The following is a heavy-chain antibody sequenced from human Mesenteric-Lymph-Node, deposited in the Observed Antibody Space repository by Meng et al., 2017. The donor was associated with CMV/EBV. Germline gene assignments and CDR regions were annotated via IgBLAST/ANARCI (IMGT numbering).Heavy chain of an antibody. CDR3: ARDPHCSGGSCRDY. J-gene: IGHJ4*02. D-gene: IGHD2-15*01. Sequence: SVKVSCKASGYTFTGYYILWVRQAPGQGLEWMGRIIPILGIANYAQKFQGRVTITADKSTSTAYMELSSLRSEDTAVYYCARDPHCSGGSCRDYWGQGTLVTVSS. V-gene: IGHV1-69*04. CDR1: GYTFTGYY. CDR2: IIPILGIA.